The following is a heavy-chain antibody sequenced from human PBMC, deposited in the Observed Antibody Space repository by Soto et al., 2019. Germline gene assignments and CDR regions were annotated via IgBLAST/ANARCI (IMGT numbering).Heavy chain of an antibody. J-gene: IGHJ3*02. Sequence: QVQLVQPGAEVVKPGSSVRVSCKASGGNFTSYAINWVRQAPGQVLEWMGGIIPMFGSTKYAQKFEGRPTLTADESTGTAYLERRSLPSEGTAVYFCARVVPRELRPLEAIEIWGQGTSVTVSS. CDR2: IIPMFGST. CDR3: ARVVPRELRPLEAIEI. V-gene: IGHV1-69*12. D-gene: IGHD1-26*01. CDR1: GGNFTSYA.